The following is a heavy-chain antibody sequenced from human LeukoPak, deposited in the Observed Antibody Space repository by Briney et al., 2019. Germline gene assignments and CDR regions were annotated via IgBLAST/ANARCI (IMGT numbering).Heavy chain of an antibody. D-gene: IGHD3-3*01. Sequence: LETLSLTCIVSGGSISSSSYYWGWIRQPPGKGLEWIGSIYYSGSTYYNPSLKSRVTISLDTSKNQFSLKLSSVTAADTAVYYCARAYDFRSANYYMDVWGKGTTVTVSS. J-gene: IGHJ6*03. CDR3: ARAYDFRSANYYMDV. CDR2: IYYSGST. V-gene: IGHV4-39*07. CDR1: GGSISSSSYY.